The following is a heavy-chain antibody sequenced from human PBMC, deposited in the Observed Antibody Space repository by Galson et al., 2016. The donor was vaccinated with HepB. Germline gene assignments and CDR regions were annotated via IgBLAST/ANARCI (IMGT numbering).Heavy chain of an antibody. V-gene: IGHV4-59*01. Sequence: SETLSLTCTVSGGSISTYYWSWIRQPPGKGLEWIGYIYYSGSTNYNPSLKSRVTLSVDTSKNQFSLRLSSMTAADTAVYYCAREVSASFGLDVWGQGTTVTVSS. D-gene: IGHD2-2*01. CDR1: GGSISTYY. CDR3: AREVSASFGLDV. J-gene: IGHJ6*02. CDR2: IYYSGST.